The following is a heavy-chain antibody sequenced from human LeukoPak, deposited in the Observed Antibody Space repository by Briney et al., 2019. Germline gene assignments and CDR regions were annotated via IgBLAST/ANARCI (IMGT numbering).Heavy chain of an antibody. D-gene: IGHD2-2*01. Sequence: GRSLRLSCAASGFTFSSYAMHWVRQAPGKGLEWVAVISYDGSNKYYADSVKGRFTISRDNSKNTLYLQMNSLRAGDTAVYYCARDGCSSTSCYFWYFDLWGRGTLVTVSS. CDR1: GFTFSSYA. V-gene: IGHV3-30*04. J-gene: IGHJ2*01. CDR3: ARDGCSSTSCYFWYFDL. CDR2: ISYDGSNK.